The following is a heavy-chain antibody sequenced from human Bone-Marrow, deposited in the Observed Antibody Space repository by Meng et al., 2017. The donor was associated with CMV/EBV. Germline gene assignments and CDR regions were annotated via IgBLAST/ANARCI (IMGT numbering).Heavy chain of an antibody. J-gene: IGHJ6*02. Sequence: GESLKISCAASGFTFSNAWMSWVRQAPGKGLEWVGRIKSKTDGGTTDYAAPVKGRFTISRDDSKNTLYLQMNSLKTEDTAVYYCTTVVRYHYYGMDFWGQGTMVTVSS. D-gene: IGHD6-6*01. V-gene: IGHV3-15*01. CDR1: GFTFSNAW. CDR2: IKSKTDGGTT. CDR3: TTVVRYHYYGMDF.